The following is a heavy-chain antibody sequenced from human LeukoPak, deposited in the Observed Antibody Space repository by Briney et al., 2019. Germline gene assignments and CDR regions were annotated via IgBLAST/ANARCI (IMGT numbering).Heavy chain of an antibody. CDR3: ARRGVGTHFDY. CDR2: MNPNSDNT. J-gene: IGHJ4*02. D-gene: IGHD1-1*01. CDR1: GHTYTSYD. V-gene: IGHV1-8*01. Sequence: ASVKVSCKASGHTYTSYDINWVRQATGQPREWMGWMNPNSDNTGYAHKFQRRVTITRNTSISTAYMELSSLRSEDTAVYYCARRGVGTHFDYWGQGSLVTVSS.